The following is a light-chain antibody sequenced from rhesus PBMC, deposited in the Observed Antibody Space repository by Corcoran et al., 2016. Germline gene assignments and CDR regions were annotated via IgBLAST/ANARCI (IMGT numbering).Light chain of an antibody. CDR3: QHGYGTPFT. Sequence: DIQMTQSPSSLSASVGDTVTITCRASQGISNNLAWYQQKPGKVPKLLIYYASTLQSGVPSRVSGSGSVTAFTLTISSLQPEDVATYYCQHGYGTPFTFGPGTKLDIK. CDR2: YAS. J-gene: IGKJ3*01. V-gene: IGKV1S15*01. CDR1: QGISNN.